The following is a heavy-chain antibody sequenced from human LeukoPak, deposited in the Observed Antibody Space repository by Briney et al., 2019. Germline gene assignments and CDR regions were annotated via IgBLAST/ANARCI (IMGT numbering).Heavy chain of an antibody. D-gene: IGHD3-3*01. V-gene: IGHV3-21*01. Sequence: GGSLRLSCAASGFTFSSYSMNWVRQAPGKGLEWVSSISSSSYIYYADSVKGRFTISRDNAKNSLYLQMNSLRAEDTAVYYCARGRDREWLPRTSYNWFDPWGQGTLVTVSS. CDR3: ARGRDREWLPRTSYNWFDP. J-gene: IGHJ5*02. CDR1: GFTFSSYS. CDR2: ISSSSYI.